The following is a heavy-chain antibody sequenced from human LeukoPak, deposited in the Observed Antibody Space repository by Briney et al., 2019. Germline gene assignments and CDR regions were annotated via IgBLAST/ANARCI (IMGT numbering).Heavy chain of an antibody. Sequence: GASVKVSCKASGYTFTTYAMNWVRQAPGQGLEWMGWITTNTGNPTYAQAFTGRFVFSLDTSVSTAYLQIRSLKAEDTAVYYCARSRSGYLFDYWGQGTLVTVSS. CDR3: ARSRSGYLFDY. D-gene: IGHD3-22*01. V-gene: IGHV7-4-1*02. CDR1: GYTFTTYA. CDR2: ITTNTGNP. J-gene: IGHJ4*02.